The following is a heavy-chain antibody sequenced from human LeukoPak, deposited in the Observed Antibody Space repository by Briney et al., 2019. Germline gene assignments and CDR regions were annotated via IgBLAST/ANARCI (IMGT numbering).Heavy chain of an antibody. Sequence: SETLSLTCAVYGGSFSGYYWSWIRQPPGKGLEWIGEINHSGSTNYNPSLKSRVTISVDTSKNQFSLKLSSVTSADTAVYYCASGVRAFDIWGQGTMVTVSS. J-gene: IGHJ3*02. CDR1: GGSFSGYY. V-gene: IGHV4-34*01. CDR3: ASGVRAFDI. CDR2: INHSGST.